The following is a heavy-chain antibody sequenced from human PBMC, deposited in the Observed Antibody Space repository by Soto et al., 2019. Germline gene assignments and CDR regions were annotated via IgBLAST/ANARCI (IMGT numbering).Heavy chain of an antibody. J-gene: IGHJ4*01. CDR3: AREGDIVVEVDATGPFDY. CDR1: GFTFSSYS. V-gene: IGHV3-21*01. CDR2: ISSSSSYI. D-gene: IGHD2-15*01. Sequence: PGGSLRLSCAASGFTFSSYSMNWVRQAPGKGLEWVSSISSSSSYIYYADSVKGRFTISRDNAKNSLYLQMNSLIAEDTAVYYCAREGDIVVEVDATGPFDYPGQGTLVTVSS.